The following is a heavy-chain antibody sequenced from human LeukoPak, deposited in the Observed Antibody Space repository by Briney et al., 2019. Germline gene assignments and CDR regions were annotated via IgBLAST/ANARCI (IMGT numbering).Heavy chain of an antibody. J-gene: IGHJ6*03. D-gene: IGHD5-18*01. CDR2: MYYSGST. V-gene: IGHV4-31*03. CDR3: ARDKYGGGYSYGLPDYYYMDV. CDR1: GGSISSAGYY. Sequence: SQTLSLTCTVSGGSISSAGYYWSWIRQHPGKGLEWIGYMYYSGSTYYNPSLKSRVTISLDTSKNQFSLKLSSVTAADTAVYYCARDKYGGGYSYGLPDYYYMDVWGKGTTVTVSS.